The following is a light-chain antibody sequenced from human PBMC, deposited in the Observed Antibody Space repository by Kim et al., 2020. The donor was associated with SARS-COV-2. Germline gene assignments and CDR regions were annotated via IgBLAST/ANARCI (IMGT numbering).Light chain of an antibody. CDR3: QHYIRFPYT. Sequence: SASVGDRVTITCRASQIVDTWLAWYQQKPGKAPKLLIYKASSLQIGVPSRFSGSGSGAEFTLTISSLQPEDFATYYCQHYIRFPYTFGQGTKLEI. CDR1: QIVDTW. J-gene: IGKJ2*01. V-gene: IGKV1-5*03. CDR2: KAS.